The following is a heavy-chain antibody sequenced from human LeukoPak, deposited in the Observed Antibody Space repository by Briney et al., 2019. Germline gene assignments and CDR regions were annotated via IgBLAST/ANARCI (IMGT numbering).Heavy chain of an antibody. CDR1: GGSISSYY. V-gene: IGHV4-59*01. J-gene: IGHJ4*02. CDR2: IYYSGST. Sequence: PSETLSLTCTVSGGSISSYYWSWIRQPPGKGLEWIGYIYYSGSTNYNPSLKSRVTISVDTSKNQFSLKLSSVTAADTAVYYCANLRGGWDDYWGQGTLVTVSS. CDR3: ANLRGGWDDY. D-gene: IGHD6-19*01.